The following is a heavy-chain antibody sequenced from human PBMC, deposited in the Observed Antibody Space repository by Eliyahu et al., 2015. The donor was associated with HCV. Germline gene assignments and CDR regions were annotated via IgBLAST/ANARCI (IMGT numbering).Heavy chain of an antibody. Sequence: QVQLVQSGAEVKKPGSSVXVSCKASGGTFSSYAISXVRQAPGQGLEWMGRIIPILGIANYAQKFQGRVTITADKSTSTAYMELSSLRSEDTAVYYCARDLPDIVVVPAAMDGNWFDPWGQGTLVTVSS. V-gene: IGHV1-69*04. CDR3: ARDLPDIVVVPAAMDGNWFDP. CDR1: GGTFSSYA. J-gene: IGHJ5*02. CDR2: IIPILGIA. D-gene: IGHD2-2*01.